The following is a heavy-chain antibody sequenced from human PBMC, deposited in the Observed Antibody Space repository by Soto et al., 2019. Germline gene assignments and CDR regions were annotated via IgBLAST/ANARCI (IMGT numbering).Heavy chain of an antibody. D-gene: IGHD6-13*01. J-gene: IGHJ4*02. V-gene: IGHV4-30-4*08. Sequence: SETLSLTCTVSGGSISSGGYYWSWIRQHPWKGLEWFGYIYYSGSTYYNPSLKSRVTISVDTSKNQFSLKLSSVTAADTAVYYCASLTYSSSWYRWNYWGQGTLVNVSS. CDR1: GGSISSGGYY. CDR2: IYYSGST. CDR3: ASLTYSSSWYRWNY.